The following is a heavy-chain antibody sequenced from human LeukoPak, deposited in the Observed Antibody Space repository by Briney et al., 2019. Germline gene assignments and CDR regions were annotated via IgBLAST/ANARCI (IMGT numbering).Heavy chain of an antibody. CDR1: GGSISSYY. CDR2: IYTSGST. Sequence: SETLSLTCTVSGGSISSYYWSWIRQPPGKGLEWIGRIYTSGSTNYNPSLKSRVTMSVDTSKNQFSLKLSSVTAADTAVYYCARGTVRGVIISQVYYDSSGYYDYWGQGTLVTVSS. D-gene: IGHD3-22*01. CDR3: ARGTVRGVIISQVYYDSSGYYDY. J-gene: IGHJ4*02. V-gene: IGHV4-4*07.